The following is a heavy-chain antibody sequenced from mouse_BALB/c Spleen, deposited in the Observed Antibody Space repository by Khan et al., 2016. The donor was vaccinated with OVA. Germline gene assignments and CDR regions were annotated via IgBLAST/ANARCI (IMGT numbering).Heavy chain of an antibody. D-gene: IGHD1-1*01. J-gene: IGHJ2*01. V-gene: IGHV1S135*01. CDR3: ARTDYYGSSYYCDY. CDR2: IDPYNGGT. CDR1: GYSFTDYN. Sequence: VQLQQSGPELVKPGASVKVSCKASGYSFTDYNIFWVKQSPGKGLEWIGYIDPYNGGTSYNQTFEGKATLTVDKYSSTAFMHLSSLTYEDTAVVYCARTDYYGSSYYCDYWGQGTTLTVSS.